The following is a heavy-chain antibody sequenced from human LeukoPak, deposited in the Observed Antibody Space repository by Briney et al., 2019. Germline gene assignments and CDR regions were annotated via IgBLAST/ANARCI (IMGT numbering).Heavy chain of an antibody. CDR1: RYTFTGYN. J-gene: IGHJ4*02. Sequence: ASVKVSCKSSRYTFTGYNINWLRQAPGQGPEWMGWINPNSGGTNYAQKFQGRVTMTRDTSISTAYMELSTLRSDDTAVYYCARDGHFDHWGQGTLVTVSS. CDR3: ARDGHFDH. CDR2: INPNSGGT. V-gene: IGHV1-2*02.